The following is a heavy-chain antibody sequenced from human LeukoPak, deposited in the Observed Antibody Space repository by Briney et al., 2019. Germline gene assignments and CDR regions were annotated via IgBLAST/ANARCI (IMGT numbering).Heavy chain of an antibody. CDR2: IYTSGST. CDR1: GGSTSSYY. Sequence: SETLSLTCTVSGGSTSSYYWSWIRQPPGKGLEWIGYIYTSGSTNYNPSLKSRVTISVDTSKNQFSLKLSSVTAADTAVYYCARLYGWGRWLQNYAFDIWGQGTMVTVSS. D-gene: IGHD5-24*01. CDR3: ARLYGWGRWLQNYAFDI. J-gene: IGHJ3*02. V-gene: IGHV4-4*09.